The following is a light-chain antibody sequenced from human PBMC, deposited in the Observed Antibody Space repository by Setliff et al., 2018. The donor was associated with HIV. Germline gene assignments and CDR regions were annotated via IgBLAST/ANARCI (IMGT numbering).Light chain of an antibody. CDR2: DVS. CDR3: SIHRSRGYV. Sequence: QSALTQPASVSGSPGQSITISCPGTSSDVGAYNSVSWYQQHPGKAPKLTIYDVSDRPSGVSNRFSGSKSGNTVSLTISGLQAEDEADYYCSIHRSRGYVFGTGTKVTVL. J-gene: IGLJ1*01. CDR1: SSDVGAYNS. V-gene: IGLV2-14*03.